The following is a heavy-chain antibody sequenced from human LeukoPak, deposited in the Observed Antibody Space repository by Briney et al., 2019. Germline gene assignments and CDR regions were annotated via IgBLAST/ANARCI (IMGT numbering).Heavy chain of an antibody. J-gene: IGHJ4*02. CDR2: IRSKAYGGTT. Sequence: GGSLRLSCAASGFTFSNYWMSWVRQAPGKGLEWVGFIRSKAYGGTTEYAASVKGRFTISRDDSKSIAYLQMNSLKTEDTAVYYCTRGWPRGYSYGYGVYWGQGTLVTVSS. D-gene: IGHD5-18*01. CDR1: GFTFSNYW. V-gene: IGHV3-49*04. CDR3: TRGWPRGYSYGYGVY.